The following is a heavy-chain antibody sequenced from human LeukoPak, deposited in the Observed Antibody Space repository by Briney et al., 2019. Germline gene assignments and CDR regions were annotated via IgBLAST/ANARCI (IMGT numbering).Heavy chain of an antibody. J-gene: IGHJ3*02. CDR3: ARQNRDYDFWSGYYTGAFGI. CDR2: ISAYNGNT. Sequence: ASVKVSCKGSGYTFTSYGISWVRQAPGQALEWMGWISAYNGNTSYAQKLQGRVTMTTDTSTSTAYMELRSLRSDDTAVYYCARQNRDYDFWSGYYTGAFGIWGQGTMVTVSS. V-gene: IGHV1-18*01. CDR1: GYTFTSYG. D-gene: IGHD3-3*01.